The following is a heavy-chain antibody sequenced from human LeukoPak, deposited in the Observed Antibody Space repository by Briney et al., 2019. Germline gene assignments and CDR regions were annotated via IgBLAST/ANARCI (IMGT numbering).Heavy chain of an antibody. CDR2: ISSSSSYI. J-gene: IGHJ4*02. Sequence: ETLSLTCTVSGYSISSGYYWGWIRQPPGKGLEWVSSISSSSSYIYYADSVKGRFTISRDNAKNSLYLQMISLRAEDTAVYYCARDLSVGAKPDLGFDYWGQGTLVTVSS. V-gene: IGHV3-21*01. CDR1: GYSISSGYY. CDR3: ARDLSVGAKPDLGFDY. D-gene: IGHD1-26*01.